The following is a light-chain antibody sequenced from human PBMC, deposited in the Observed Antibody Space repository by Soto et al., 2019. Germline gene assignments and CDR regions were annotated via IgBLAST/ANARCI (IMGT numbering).Light chain of an antibody. V-gene: IGLV2-14*01. Sequence: QSALTQPDSVSGYPGQSITLSCTGTSSDVGGYNYVSWYQQHPGKAPKLMIYEVSNRPSGVSNRFSGSKSGNTASLTISGLQAEDEADYYCSSYTGRSIWVFGGGTKLTVL. CDR2: EVS. CDR1: SSDVGGYNY. CDR3: SSYTGRSIWV. J-gene: IGLJ3*02.